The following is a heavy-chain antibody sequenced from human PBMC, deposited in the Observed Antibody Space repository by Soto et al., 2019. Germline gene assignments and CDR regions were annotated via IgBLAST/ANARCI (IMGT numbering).Heavy chain of an antibody. V-gene: IGHV3-30*18. CDR2: ISYDGSNK. Sequence: GGSLRLSCAASGFTFSSYGMHWVRQAPGKGLEWVAVISYDGSNKYYADSVKGRFTISRDNSKNTLYLQMNSLRAEDTAVYYCAKDPESIAVAGTVFVYWGQGTLVTVSS. J-gene: IGHJ4*02. CDR3: AKDPESIAVAGTVFVY. CDR1: GFTFSSYG. D-gene: IGHD6-19*01.